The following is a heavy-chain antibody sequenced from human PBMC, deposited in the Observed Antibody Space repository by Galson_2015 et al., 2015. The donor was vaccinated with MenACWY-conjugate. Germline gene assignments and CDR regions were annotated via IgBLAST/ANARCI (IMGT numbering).Heavy chain of an antibody. Sequence: SLRLCCAASGFTFSTNAMTWVRQAPGKGLEWVSGISGSTNTTYYRDSVKCRLTISRDNSKNTVYLQMNSLRAEDTAFYYCAKWDGYGHYWGQGTLVTVSS. V-gene: IGHV3-23*02. D-gene: IGHD5-18*01. CDR3: AKWDGYGHY. CDR2: ISGSTNTT. J-gene: IGHJ4*02. CDR1: GFTFSTNA.